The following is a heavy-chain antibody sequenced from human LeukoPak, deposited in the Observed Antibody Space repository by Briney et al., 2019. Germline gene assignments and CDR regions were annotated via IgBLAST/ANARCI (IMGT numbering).Heavy chain of an antibody. CDR3: ARDSMIVGY. CDR2: INHSGST. J-gene: IGHJ4*02. Sequence: SETLSLTCAVYGGSFSGYYWSWIRQPPGKGLEWIGEINHSGSTNYNPSLKSRVTISVDTSKNQFSLKLSSVTAADTAVYYCARDSMIVGYWGQGTLVTVSS. D-gene: IGHD3-22*01. V-gene: IGHV4-34*01. CDR1: GGSFSGYY.